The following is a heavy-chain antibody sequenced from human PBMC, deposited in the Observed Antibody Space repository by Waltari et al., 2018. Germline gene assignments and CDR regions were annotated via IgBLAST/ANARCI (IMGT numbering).Heavy chain of an antibody. D-gene: IGHD2-15*01. V-gene: IGHV4-59*01. Sequence: QVQLQESGPGLVKPSETLSLTCTVSGGSISSYYWVWIRQPPGKGLEWIGYIYYSGSTNYTPSLKSRVTISVDTSKNQFSLKLSSVTAADTAVYYCARDVDGGHQDWGQGTLVTVSS. CDR3: ARDVDGGHQD. CDR1: GGSISSYY. CDR2: IYYSGST. J-gene: IGHJ4*02.